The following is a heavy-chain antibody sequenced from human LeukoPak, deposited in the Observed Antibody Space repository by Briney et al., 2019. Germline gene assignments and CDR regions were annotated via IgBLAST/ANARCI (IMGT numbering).Heavy chain of an antibody. J-gene: IGHJ5*02. CDR3: ARGPRITIFGVVTTRNWFDP. CDR2: IKQDGSEK. CDR1: GFTFSSYW. D-gene: IGHD3-3*01. V-gene: IGHV3-7*01. Sequence: GGSLRLSCAASGFTFSSYWMSWVRQAPGKGLEWVANIKQDGSEKYYVDSVKGRFTISRDNAKNSLYLQMNSLRAEDTAVYYSARGPRITIFGVVTTRNWFDPWGQGTLVTVSS.